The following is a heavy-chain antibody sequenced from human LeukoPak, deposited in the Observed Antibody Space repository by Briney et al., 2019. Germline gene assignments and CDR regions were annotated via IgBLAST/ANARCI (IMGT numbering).Heavy chain of an antibody. D-gene: IGHD6-13*01. J-gene: IGHJ4*02. Sequence: GGSLRLSCAASGFTFSSYSMNWVRQAPGKGLEWVSVIYSGGTTYYADSVKGRFTISRDNSKNTLYLQMNSLRAEDTAVYYCARDRGVAAHDYWGQGTLVTVSS. CDR2: IYSGGTT. V-gene: IGHV3-66*01. CDR1: GFTFSSYS. CDR3: ARDRGVAAHDY.